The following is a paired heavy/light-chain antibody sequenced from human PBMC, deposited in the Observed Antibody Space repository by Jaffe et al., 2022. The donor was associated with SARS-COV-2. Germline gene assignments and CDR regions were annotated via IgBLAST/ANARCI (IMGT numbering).Light chain of an antibody. Sequence: DIQMTQSPSSLSASVGDRVTITCRASQSISSSLNWYQQKPGKAPRLLIYTASTLQSGAPSRLSASGSGTDFILAISGLQPEDSATYYCQQSYSTPWTFGQGTKVEIK. CDR1: QSISSS. J-gene: IGKJ1*01. CDR2: TAS. V-gene: IGKV1-39*01. CDR3: QQSYSTPWT.
Heavy chain of an antibody. D-gene: IGHD5-12*01. J-gene: IGHJ4*02. CDR2: IGAGDDST. CDR1: GFTFNNYA. Sequence: EVQLVESGGGLVQPGGSLRLSCAASGFTFNNYAMNWVRRAPGKGLEWVSSIGAGDDSTLYADSVKGRYTISRDNSRSTLYLQMNSLRAEDTAVYYCARKFPGSYPFDCWGQGTLVTVSS. CDR3: ARKFPGSYPFDC. V-gene: IGHV3-23*04.